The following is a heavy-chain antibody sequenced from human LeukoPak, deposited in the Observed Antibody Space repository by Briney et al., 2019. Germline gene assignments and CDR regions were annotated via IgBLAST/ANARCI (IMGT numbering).Heavy chain of an antibody. Sequence: GESLKISCKGSGYSFAFYWIGCVRQMPGKGLEWMGIIYPGDSDTTYSPSFQGQVTFSVDKSISTAYLQWSSLKASDTAMYYCARRSYGGNYGWYFDLWGRGTLVTVSS. D-gene: IGHD4-23*01. CDR1: GYSFAFYW. CDR2: IYPGDSDT. J-gene: IGHJ2*01. CDR3: ARRSYGGNYGWYFDL. V-gene: IGHV5-51*01.